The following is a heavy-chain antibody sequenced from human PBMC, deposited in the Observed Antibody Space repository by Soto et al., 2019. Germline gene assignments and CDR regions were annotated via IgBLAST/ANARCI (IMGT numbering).Heavy chain of an antibody. J-gene: IGHJ3*02. CDR3: AKIITATGYAFDI. CDR1: GLNFSSYA. Sequence: PGGSLRLACAASGLNFSSYAMSWVRQAPGKGLEWVSAISGSGGSTYYADSVKGRFTISRDNSKHTLYLQMNSLRAEDTAVYYCAKIITATGYAFDIWGQGTMVTVSS. CDR2: ISGSGGST. V-gene: IGHV3-23*01. D-gene: IGHD3-9*01.